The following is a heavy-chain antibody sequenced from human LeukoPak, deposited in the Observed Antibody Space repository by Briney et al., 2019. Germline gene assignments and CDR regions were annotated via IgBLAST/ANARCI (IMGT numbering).Heavy chain of an antibody. J-gene: IGHJ4*02. D-gene: IGHD3-10*01. Sequence: SETLSLTCTVSGGSISSDYWSWIRQPAGKGLEWIGRIYTSGSTNYNPSLKSRVTMSVDTSKNQFSLKLSSVTAADTAVYYCARDSYYYGSGSYPRLDYWGQGTLVTVSS. CDR1: GGSISSDY. CDR3: ARDSYYYGSGSYPRLDY. V-gene: IGHV4-4*07. CDR2: IYTSGST.